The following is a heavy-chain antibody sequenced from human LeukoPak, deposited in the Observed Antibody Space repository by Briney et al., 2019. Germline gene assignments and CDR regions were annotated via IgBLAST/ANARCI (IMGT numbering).Heavy chain of an antibody. Sequence: GGSLRLSCEASGFTFDDYAMHWVRQAPGKGLEWVSGINWNGGSTGYADSVKGRFTISRDNAKNSLYLQMNSLRAEDTALYYCARATHYYESSGYDYWGQGTLVTVSS. J-gene: IGHJ4*02. D-gene: IGHD3-22*01. CDR1: GFTFDDYA. CDR3: ARATHYYESSGYDY. CDR2: INWNGGST. V-gene: IGHV3-20*04.